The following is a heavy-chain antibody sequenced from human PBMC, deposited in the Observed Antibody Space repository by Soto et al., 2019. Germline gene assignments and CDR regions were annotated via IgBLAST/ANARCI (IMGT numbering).Heavy chain of an antibody. D-gene: IGHD1-26*01. V-gene: IGHV1-8*01. Sequence: ASVKVSCKASGYTFSSYDINWVRQAPGQGLEWMGWMSPSSGRTGYAQNFQARVTMTRDTSTNTAYMELSSLTSDDIAMYYFARGVEAGVDYWGQGTLVTVSS. CDR2: MSPSSGRT. J-gene: IGHJ4*02. CDR3: ARGVEAGVDY. CDR1: GYTFSSYD.